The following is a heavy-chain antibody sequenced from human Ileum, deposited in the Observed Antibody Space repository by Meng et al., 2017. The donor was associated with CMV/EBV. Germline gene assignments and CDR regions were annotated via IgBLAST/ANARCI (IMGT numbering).Heavy chain of an antibody. Sequence: GGSLRLSCVASGLIFNKYGIHWLRQAPGKGLEWLSFIDVDGQRRYNGDTVKARFVVFKDRSKNTVVLQMNSLRVEDTAVYYCVGHQGGPRDGVRLVWGQGTLVTVSS. CDR2: IDVDGQRR. J-gene: IGHJ4*02. CDR3: VGHQGGPRDGVRLV. V-gene: IGHV3-30*02. CDR1: GLIFNKYG. D-gene: IGHD3-10*01.